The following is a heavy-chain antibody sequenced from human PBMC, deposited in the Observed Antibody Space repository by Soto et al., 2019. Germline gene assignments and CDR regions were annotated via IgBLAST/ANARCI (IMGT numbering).Heavy chain of an antibody. CDR1: GGSISRYY. J-gene: IGHJ6*02. CDR3: ARGYRHSSSYAYYYYYGMDV. CDR2: IYYSGST. V-gene: IGHV4-59*01. D-gene: IGHD6-13*01. Sequence: SETLSLTCTVSGGSISRYYWSWIRQPPGKGLEWIGYIYYSGSTNYNPSLKSRVTISVDTSKNQFSLKLSSVTAADTAVYYCARGYRHSSSYAYYYYYGMDVWGQGTTVTVSS.